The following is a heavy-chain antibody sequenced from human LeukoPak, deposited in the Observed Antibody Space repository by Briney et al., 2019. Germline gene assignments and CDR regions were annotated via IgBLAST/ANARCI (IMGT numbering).Heavy chain of an antibody. CDR3: ATNRLTIFGVVAGFDP. CDR2: FDPEDGET. J-gene: IGHJ5*02. Sequence: ASVKVSCKASGYTLTELSMHWVRQAPGKGLEWMGGFDPEDGETIYAQKFQGRVTMTEDTPTDTAYMELSSLRSEDTAVYYCATNRLTIFGVVAGFDPWGQGTLVTVSS. D-gene: IGHD3-3*01. CDR1: GYTLTELS. V-gene: IGHV1-24*01.